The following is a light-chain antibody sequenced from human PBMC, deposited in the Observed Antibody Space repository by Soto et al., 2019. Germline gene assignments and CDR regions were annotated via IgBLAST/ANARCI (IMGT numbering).Light chain of an antibody. CDR3: CSFAGSSTFGV. CDR1: TSDVGGYDV. Sequence: QSALTQPASVSGSPGQSITISCSGTTSDVGGYDVVSWYQQHPGKAPKPMIFEVNQRPSGVSDRFSGSKSGNTASLTISGLQAGDEADYYCCSFAGSSTFGVFGGGTKLTVL. CDR2: EVN. J-gene: IGLJ3*02. V-gene: IGLV2-23*02.